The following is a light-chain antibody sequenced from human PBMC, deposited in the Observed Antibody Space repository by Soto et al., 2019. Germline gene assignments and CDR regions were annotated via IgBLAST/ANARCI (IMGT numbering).Light chain of an antibody. CDR2: GTS. CDR1: QGVSSNY. J-gene: IGKJ5*01. Sequence: VWPQSPCTLSVSPGERSTVSGVARQGVSSNYLAWSHKKSGQAPTLLLYGTSSRATGIPERFSGSGSGTDFTLTISYLEPEDFAIYYCQQGGNWTLTFGPRTRLEI. V-gene: IGKV3D-20*02. CDR3: QQGGNWTLT.